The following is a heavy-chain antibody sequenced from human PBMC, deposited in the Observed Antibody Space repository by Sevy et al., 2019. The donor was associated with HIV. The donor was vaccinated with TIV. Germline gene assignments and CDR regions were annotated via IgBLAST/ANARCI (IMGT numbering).Heavy chain of an antibody. V-gene: IGHV3-23*01. D-gene: IGHD6-19*01. Sequence: GGSLRLSCAASGFTFDNYAMSWVRQAPGKGLEWVSAISGNGVSTYYAVSVKGRFTISRDNSKNTLNVQMNSLRAEDTAVYYLAKLRPHYSSGWLRDLDYLGQGTLVTVSS. CDR2: ISGNGVST. CDR1: GFTFDNYA. J-gene: IGHJ4*02. CDR3: AKLRPHYSSGWLRDLDY.